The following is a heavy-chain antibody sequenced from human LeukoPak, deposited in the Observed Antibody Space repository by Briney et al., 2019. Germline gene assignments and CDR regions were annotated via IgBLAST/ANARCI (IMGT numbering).Heavy chain of an antibody. Sequence: GGSLRLSCAASGFTVSSNYMSWVRQAPGKGLEWVSVIYSGGSTYYADSVKGRFTISRDNSKNTLYLQMNSLRAEDTAVYYCAIAVAGPYYFDYWGQGTLVTVSS. D-gene: IGHD6-19*01. V-gene: IGHV3-66*01. CDR3: AIAVAGPYYFDY. CDR1: GFTVSSNY. J-gene: IGHJ4*02. CDR2: IYSGGST.